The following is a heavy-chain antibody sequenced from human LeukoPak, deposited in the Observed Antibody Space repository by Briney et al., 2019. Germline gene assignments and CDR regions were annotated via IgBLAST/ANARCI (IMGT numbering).Heavy chain of an antibody. Sequence: SETLSLTCAVYGGSFSGYYWSWIRQPPGKGLEWIGEINHSGSTNYNPSLKSRVTISVDTSKNQFSLKLSSVTAADTAVYYCARGPLGYYYDSSGCGPTRFDYWGQGTLVTVSS. CDR2: INHSGST. CDR3: ARGPLGYYYDSSGCGPTRFDY. CDR1: GGSFSGYY. D-gene: IGHD3-22*01. V-gene: IGHV4-34*01. J-gene: IGHJ4*02.